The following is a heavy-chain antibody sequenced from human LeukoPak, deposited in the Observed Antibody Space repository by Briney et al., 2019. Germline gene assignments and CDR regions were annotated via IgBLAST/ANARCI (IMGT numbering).Heavy chain of an antibody. J-gene: IGHJ6*01. D-gene: IGHD2-2*01. Sequence: SDTLSLTCAVYGGSFSGYYWSWIRQPPGKGLEGIGEINHSGSTNYNPSLKSRVTISVDTSKNQFSLKLSSVTAADTALYYCTRCHSVREKPLGYVDVCGKGDTVTVSS. CDR2: INHSGST. CDR1: GGSFSGYY. V-gene: IGHV4-34*01. CDR3: TRCHSVREKPLGYVDV.